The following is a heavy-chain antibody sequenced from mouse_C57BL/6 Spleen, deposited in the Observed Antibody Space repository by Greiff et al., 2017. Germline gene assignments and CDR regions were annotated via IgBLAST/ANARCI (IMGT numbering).Heavy chain of an antibody. CDR2: ISDGGSYT. CDR1: GFTFSSYA. V-gene: IGHV5-4*01. J-gene: IGHJ3*01. D-gene: IGHD2-4*01. Sequence: EVQRVESGGGLVKPGGSLKLSCAASGFTFSSYAMSWVRQTPEKRLEWVATISDGGSYTYYPDNVKGRFTISRDNAKNNLYLQMSHLKSEDTAMYYCARWGDYDPSWFAYCGQGTLVTVSA. CDR3: ARWGDYDPSWFAY.